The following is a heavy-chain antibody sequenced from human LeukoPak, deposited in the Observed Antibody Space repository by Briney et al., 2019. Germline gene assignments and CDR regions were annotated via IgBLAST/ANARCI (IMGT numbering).Heavy chain of an antibody. D-gene: IGHD6-19*01. CDR2: IDYSGNT. V-gene: IGHV4-59*01. J-gene: IGHJ4*02. Sequence: SSETLSLTCTVSGGSISSYYWSWIRQAPGKGLEWIANIDYSGNTIYNPALKSRVTMSVDTSKNQFSLNLTSVTAADTAVYYCAREGKLTGYFGGLGFNYWGQGILVTVSS. CDR3: AREGKLTGYFGGLGFNY. CDR1: GGSISSYY.